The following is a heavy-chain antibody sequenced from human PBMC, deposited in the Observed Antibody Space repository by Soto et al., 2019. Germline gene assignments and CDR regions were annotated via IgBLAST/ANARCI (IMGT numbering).Heavy chain of an antibody. V-gene: IGHV1-18*01. Sequence: QVHLVQSGAEVKKPGASVKVSCKGSGYAFTTYGITWVRQAPGQGLEWMGWISAHNGNTNYAQKLQGRVTVTRDTSTSTDYMELRSLRSDDTAVYYCARGRYGDYWGQGALVTDSS. CDR1: GYAFTTYG. CDR3: ARGRYGDY. CDR2: ISAHNGNT. J-gene: IGHJ4*02. D-gene: IGHD1-1*01.